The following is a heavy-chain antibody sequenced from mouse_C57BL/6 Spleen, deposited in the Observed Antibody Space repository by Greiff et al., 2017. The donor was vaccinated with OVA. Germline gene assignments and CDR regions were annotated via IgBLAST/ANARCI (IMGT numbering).Heavy chain of an antibody. J-gene: IGHJ2*01. CDR3: ARSFGDYDFDY. V-gene: IGHV1-19*01. CDR2: INPYNGGT. Sequence: EVQGVESGPVLVKPGASVKMSCKASGYTFTDYYMNWVKQSHGKSLEWIGVINPYNGGTSYNQKFKGKATLTVDKSSSTAYMELNSLTSEDSAVYYCARSFGDYDFDYWGQGTTLTVSS. D-gene: IGHD2-4*01. CDR1: GYTFTDYY.